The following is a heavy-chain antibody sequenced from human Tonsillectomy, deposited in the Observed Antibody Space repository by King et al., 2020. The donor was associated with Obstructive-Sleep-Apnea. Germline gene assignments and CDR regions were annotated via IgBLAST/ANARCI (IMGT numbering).Heavy chain of an antibody. Sequence: VQLVESGGGLVQPGGSVRLSCAASGFTVSSNYMSWVRQAPGKGLEWVSVIYIGGGTNYADSVKGRFTISRDTSKNTLYLQMNSLRAEDTAVYYCARVVGAIIYWGQGMLVTVSS. CDR2: IYIGGGT. D-gene: IGHD1-26*01. CDR1: GFTVSSNY. CDR3: ARVVGAIIY. J-gene: IGHJ4*02. V-gene: IGHV3-66*01.